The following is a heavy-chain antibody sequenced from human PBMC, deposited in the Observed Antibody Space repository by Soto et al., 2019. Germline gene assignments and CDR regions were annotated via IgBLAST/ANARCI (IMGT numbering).Heavy chain of an antibody. J-gene: IGHJ6*02. CDR1: GFTFSSYS. V-gene: IGHV3-21*01. CDR2: ISSSSSYI. Sequence: PGGSLRLSCAASGFTFSSYSMNWVRQAPGKGLEWVSSISSSSSYIYYADSVKGRFTISRDNAKNSLYLQMNSLRAEDTAVYYCARDFGPADDYAVIGYGMDVWGQGTTVTVSS. D-gene: IGHD4-17*01. CDR3: ARDFGPADDYAVIGYGMDV.